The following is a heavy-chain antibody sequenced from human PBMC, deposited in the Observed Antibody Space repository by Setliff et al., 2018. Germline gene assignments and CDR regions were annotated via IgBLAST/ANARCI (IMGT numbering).Heavy chain of an antibody. Sequence: KPSETLSLTCTVSGASISSGSYYWSWIRQPAGKGLEWIGHIHSSGSANYNSSLESRLTMSLDPSKKQFSLKLRSVTAADTAVYYCARDWEITVVREVTQYYYYMDIWGKGNAVTV. V-gene: IGHV4-61*09. J-gene: IGHJ6*03. D-gene: IGHD3-10*01. CDR3: ARDWEITVVREVTQYYYYMDI. CDR1: GASISSGSYY. CDR2: IHSSGSA.